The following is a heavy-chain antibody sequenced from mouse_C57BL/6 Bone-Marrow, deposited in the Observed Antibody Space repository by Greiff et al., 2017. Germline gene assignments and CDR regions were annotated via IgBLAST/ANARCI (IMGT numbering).Heavy chain of an antibody. Sequence: QVQLQQSGAELARPGASVKLSCKASGYTFTSYGISWVKQRTGQGLEWIGEIYPRSGNTYYNEKFKGKATLTADKSSSTAYMELRSLTSEDSAVYYCAREGVGRLGWGEVALVSVSA. D-gene: IGHD3-3*01. CDR1: GYTFTSYG. V-gene: IGHV1-81*01. CDR2: IYPRSGNT. CDR3: AREGVGRLG. J-gene: IGHJ3*01.